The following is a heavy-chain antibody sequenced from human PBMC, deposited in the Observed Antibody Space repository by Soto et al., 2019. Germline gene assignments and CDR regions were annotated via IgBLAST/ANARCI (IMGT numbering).Heavy chain of an antibody. J-gene: IGHJ6*01. CDR2: IIPIFGTA. V-gene: IGHV1-69*13. CDR1: GGTFSSYA. Sequence: SVKVSCKASGGTFSSYAISWVRQAPGQGLEWMGGIIPIFGTANYAQKFQGRVTITADESTSTAYMELSSLRSEDTAVYYCAGPTLAGAEQTTVYGMDVWGQGTTVTV. D-gene: IGHD3-16*01. CDR3: AGPTLAGAEQTTVYGMDV.